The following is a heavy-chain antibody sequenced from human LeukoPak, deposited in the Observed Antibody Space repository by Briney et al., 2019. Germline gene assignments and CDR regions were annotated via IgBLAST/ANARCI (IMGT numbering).Heavy chain of an antibody. CDR1: GYTFTGYY. CDR2: IIPIFGTA. V-gene: IGHV1-69*13. CDR3: ARHPPYCSSTSCYTRYYYYYMDV. D-gene: IGHD2-2*02. J-gene: IGHJ6*03. Sequence: SVKVSCTASGYTFTGYYMHWVRQAPGQALEWMGGIIPIFGTANYAQKLQSRVTITAGESTSTAYMDPSSLRSEDTAVYYCARHPPYCSSTSCYTRYYYYYMDVWGKGTTVTVSS.